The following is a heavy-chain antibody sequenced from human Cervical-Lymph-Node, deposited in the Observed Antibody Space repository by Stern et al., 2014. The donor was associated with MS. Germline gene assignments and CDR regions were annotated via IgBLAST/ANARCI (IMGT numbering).Heavy chain of an antibody. CDR3: ARHGPPRRRDDSNHPNFDY. J-gene: IGHJ4*02. CDR2: LYYSGNT. CDR1: GGSISSNY. V-gene: IGHV4-59*08. Sequence: QLQLQESGPGLVKPSETLSLTCTVSGGSISSNYWSWIRQPPGKGLEWIGYLYYSGNTNYNPSLKSRVTTSVDTSKNQISLHLRSVTAADTAVYYCARHGPPRRRDDSNHPNFDYWGPGTLVAVSS. D-gene: IGHD5-24*01.